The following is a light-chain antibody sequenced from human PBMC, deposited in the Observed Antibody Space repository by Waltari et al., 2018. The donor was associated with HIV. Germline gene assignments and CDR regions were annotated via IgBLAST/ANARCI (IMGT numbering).Light chain of an antibody. CDR2: YDS. J-gene: IGLJ2*01. CDR1: NIGSKS. Sequence: SYVLTQPPSVSVAPGKTARITCGGNNIGSKSVHWYQQKPGQAPVLVIYYDSDRPSGIPERFSGSNSGNTATLTISGLQAEDEADYYCSSYTSSSTGVFGGGTKLTVL. V-gene: IGLV3-21*01. CDR3: SSYTSSSTGV.